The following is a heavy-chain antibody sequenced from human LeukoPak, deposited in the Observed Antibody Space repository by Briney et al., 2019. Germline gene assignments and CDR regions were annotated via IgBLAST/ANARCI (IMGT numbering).Heavy chain of an antibody. D-gene: IGHD3-22*01. J-gene: IGHJ4*02. Sequence: SETLSLTCTVSGGSLSSYYWSWIRQPPGKGLEWIGYIYYSGSTNYNLSLKSRVTLSLDTSQNQFSLKLRSVTAVDTAVYYCARDRYYYESSGYSLFDYWGQATLVTVSS. CDR2: IYYSGST. CDR3: ARDRYYYESSGYSLFDY. V-gene: IGHV4-59*01. CDR1: GGSLSSYY.